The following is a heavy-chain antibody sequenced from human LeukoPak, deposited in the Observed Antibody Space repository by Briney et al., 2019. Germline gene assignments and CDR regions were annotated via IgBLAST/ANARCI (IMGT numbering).Heavy chain of an antibody. V-gene: IGHV4-30-2*01. J-gene: IGHJ4*02. CDR1: GGSISSGGYS. D-gene: IGHD6-13*01. Sequence: SETLSLTCAVSGGSISSGGYSWSWIRQPPGKGLEWIGYIYHSGSTYYNPSLKSRVTISVDRSKNQFSLKLSSVTAADTAVYYCARQFSRSIAAAGRWGQGTLVTVSS. CDR2: IYHSGST. CDR3: ARQFSRSIAAAGR.